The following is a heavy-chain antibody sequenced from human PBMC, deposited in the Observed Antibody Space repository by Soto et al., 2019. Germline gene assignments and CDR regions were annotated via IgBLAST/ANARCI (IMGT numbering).Heavy chain of an antibody. CDR3: ARDYDS. CDR2: ISYDGSNK. V-gene: IGHV3-30-3*01. CDR1: GFTFSSYA. Sequence: QVQLVESGGGVVQPGRSLRLSCAASGFTFSSYAMHWVRQAPGKGLEWVAVISYDGSNKYYGDSVKGRFTISRDNSKNTLYLQMNSLRVEDTAVYYWARDYDSWGQGTLVTVSS. J-gene: IGHJ4*02.